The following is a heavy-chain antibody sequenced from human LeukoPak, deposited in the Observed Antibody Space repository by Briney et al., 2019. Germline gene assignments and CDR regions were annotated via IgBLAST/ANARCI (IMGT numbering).Heavy chain of an antibody. CDR3: ASSLPWFDP. CDR1: GGSLSSYY. Sequence: SETLSLTCTVSGGSLSSYYWSWIRQPPGKGLEWIGYTYYSGSTNYNPSLKSRVTISVDTSKNQFSLKLSSVTAADTAVYYCASSLPWFDPWGQGTLVTVSS. J-gene: IGHJ5*02. V-gene: IGHV4-59*01. CDR2: TYYSGST.